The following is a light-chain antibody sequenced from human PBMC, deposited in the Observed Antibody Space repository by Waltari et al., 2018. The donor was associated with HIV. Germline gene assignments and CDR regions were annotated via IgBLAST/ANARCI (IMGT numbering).Light chain of an antibody. CDR2: KAS. J-gene: IGKJ4*01. CDR3: QQYNGLSLT. V-gene: IGKV1-5*03. CDR1: QNINSW. Sequence: DIQMTQSPSTLSASVGDSVTITCRASQNINSWLAWYQQRPGNAPKLRIYKASTLEGGVPSRFSGSGSGTEFTLTITSLQPDDFASYYCQQYNGLSLTFGGGTRVEIK.